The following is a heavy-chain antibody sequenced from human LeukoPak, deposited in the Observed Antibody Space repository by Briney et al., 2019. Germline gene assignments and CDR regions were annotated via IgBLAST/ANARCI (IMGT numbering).Heavy chain of an antibody. D-gene: IGHD3-10*01. Sequence: PGGSLRLSCATSGFTFSNYVMSWVRQAPGEGLEWVSAITGSADDTYYADSVKGRFTISRDNSKNTLYLQMNSLRAEDTAVYYCARDTYYYGSGSYYNRPHFDYWGQGTLVTVSS. CDR3: ARDTYYYGSGSYYNRPHFDY. CDR2: ITGSADDT. CDR1: GFTFSNYV. V-gene: IGHV3-23*01. J-gene: IGHJ4*02.